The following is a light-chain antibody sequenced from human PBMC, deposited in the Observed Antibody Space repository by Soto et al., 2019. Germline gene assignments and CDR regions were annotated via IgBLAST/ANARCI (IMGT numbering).Light chain of an antibody. CDR3: AAWDDSLNGVV. CDR2: GNH. J-gene: IGLJ2*01. Sequence: QSVLTQPPSASGTPGQRVTISCSGSSSNIGINTVNWYQQLPGTAPKLLIYGNHQRPSGLPDRFSGSKSGTSASLDISGLQSEDEADYYCAAWDDSLNGVVFGGGTKLTVL. V-gene: IGLV1-44*01. CDR1: SSNIGINT.